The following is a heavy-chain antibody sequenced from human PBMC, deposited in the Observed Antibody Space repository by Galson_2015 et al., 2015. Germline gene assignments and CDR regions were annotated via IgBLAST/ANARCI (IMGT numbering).Heavy chain of an antibody. J-gene: IGHJ5*02. D-gene: IGHD6-19*01. CDR3: ARGGSGDP. V-gene: IGHV3-21*01. Sequence: SLRLSCAASGFTFSSYRMNWVRQAPGKGLEWVSSISSSSSYMYYADSVKGRFTISRDNAKNSLYLQMNSLRAEATAVYYCARGGSGDPWGQGTLVTVSS. CDR2: ISSSSSYM. CDR1: GFTFSSYR.